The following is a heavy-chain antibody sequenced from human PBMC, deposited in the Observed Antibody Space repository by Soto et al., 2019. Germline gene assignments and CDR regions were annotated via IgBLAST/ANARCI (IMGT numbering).Heavy chain of an antibody. Sequence: GGSLRLSCLASGFTFSDYAMTWVRHVPGRGLEWVASLDGAGGSTYYADSVRGRFTISRDNSQNTLFLQMKKLTVDDTAIYYCAAPRDEYGSGVSWFTYGMDIWGQGTTVTVSS. CDR3: AAPRDEYGSGVSWFTYGMDI. J-gene: IGHJ6*02. V-gene: IGHV3-23*01. D-gene: IGHD3-10*01. CDR2: LDGAGGST. CDR1: GFTFSDYA.